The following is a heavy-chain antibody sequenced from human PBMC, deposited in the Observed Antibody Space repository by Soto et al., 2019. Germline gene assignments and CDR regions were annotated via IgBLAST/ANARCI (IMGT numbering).Heavy chain of an antibody. D-gene: IGHD2-8*02. Sequence: QVQLVESGGGVVQPGRSLRLSCAASGFTFSSHGMHWVRQTPGKGLEWVAVISYDGSTKYYADSVKGRFTTSRDNSNNTLYLQMNSLRFEDTAVYYCAKGCSTGGNCVIIDYWGQGTLVTVSS. CDR2: ISYDGSTK. V-gene: IGHV3-30*18. CDR1: GFTFSSHG. J-gene: IGHJ4*02. CDR3: AKGCSTGGNCVIIDY.